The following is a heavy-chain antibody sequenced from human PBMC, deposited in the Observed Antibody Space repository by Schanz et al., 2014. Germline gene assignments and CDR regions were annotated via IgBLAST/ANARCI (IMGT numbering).Heavy chain of an antibody. J-gene: IGHJ4*02. Sequence: EMQLLESGGGVVQPGRSLRLSCVASGFTFSSYSMNWVRQAPGKGLEWVSYVSRSTPDIYYADSVKGRFTMSRDNAKNSVFLQMNSLRADDTAMYYCARWFLIRGVILDSWGQGTLVTVSS. V-gene: IGHV3-21*03. D-gene: IGHD3-10*01. CDR2: VSRSTPDI. CDR3: ARWFLIRGVILDS. CDR1: GFTFSSYS.